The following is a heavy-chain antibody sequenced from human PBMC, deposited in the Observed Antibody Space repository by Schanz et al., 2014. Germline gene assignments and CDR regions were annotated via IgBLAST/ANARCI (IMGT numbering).Heavy chain of an antibody. Sequence: QVELVESGGGVVQPGRSLRLSCAASGFIFSYYTIHWVRQAPGKGLEWVAVISDDGSRRHYADFVTGRFTISRDNSKNTLYLQMNSLRAEDTAVYFCARDGGRDGYNLAFDVWGQGTLVTVSS. CDR3: ARDGGRDGYNLAFDV. D-gene: IGHD5-12*01. CDR2: ISDDGSRR. J-gene: IGHJ3*01. V-gene: IGHV3-30*14. CDR1: GFIFSYYT.